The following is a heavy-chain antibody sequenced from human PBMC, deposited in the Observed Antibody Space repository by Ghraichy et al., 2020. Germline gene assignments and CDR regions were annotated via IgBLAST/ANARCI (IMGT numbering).Heavy chain of an antibody. CDR2: IRQDGVSK. D-gene: IGHD5-24*01. CDR1: GFNFSSNW. CDR3: ARAADGYQ. Sequence: GESLRLSCSASGFNFSSNWMSWVRQAPGKGLEWVANIRQDGVSKYYVDSARGRFSISRDNAKSSLYLQMDSLRADDTGVYYCARAADGYQWGRGTLVTVTS. J-gene: IGHJ4*02. V-gene: IGHV3-7*04.